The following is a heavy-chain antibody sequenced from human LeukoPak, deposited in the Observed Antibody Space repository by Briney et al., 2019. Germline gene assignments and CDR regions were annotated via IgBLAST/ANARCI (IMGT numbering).Heavy chain of an antibody. CDR2: IKTDGSST. J-gene: IGHJ4*02. CDR1: GFTLSSYW. Sequence: GSLRLSCAASGFTLSSYWMHWVRQVPGKGLMWVSRIKTDGSSTSYADSVKGRFTISRDNAKNTLYLQMNSLRVEDTAVYYCARDFMYSISCAGCWGQGTLVTVSS. D-gene: IGHD6-13*01. CDR3: ARDFMYSISCAGC. V-gene: IGHV3-74*01.